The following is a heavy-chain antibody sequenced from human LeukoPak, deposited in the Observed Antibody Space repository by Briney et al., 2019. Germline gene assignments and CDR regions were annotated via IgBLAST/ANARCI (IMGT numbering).Heavy chain of an antibody. J-gene: IGHJ4*02. CDR1: GGSISSSSYY. D-gene: IGHD3-22*01. V-gene: IGHV4-39*01. CDR2: IYYSGST. CDR3: ARVAYYYDSSGYYFDY. Sequence: SETLSLTCTVSGGSISSSSYYWGWIRQPPGKGLEWIGSIYYSGSTYYNPSLKSRVTISVDTSKNQFSLKLSSVTAADTAVYYCARVAYYYDSSGYYFDYWGQGTLVTVSS.